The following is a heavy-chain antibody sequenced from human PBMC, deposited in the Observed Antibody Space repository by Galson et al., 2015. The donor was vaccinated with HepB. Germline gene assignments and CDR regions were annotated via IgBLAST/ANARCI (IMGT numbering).Heavy chain of an antibody. J-gene: IGHJ6*02. CDR2: IKSKTDGGTT. CDR3: TNTLYYYYGMDV. CDR1: GFTFSNAW. D-gene: IGHD2-15*01. Sequence: SLRLSCAASGFTFSNAWMSWVRQAPGKGLEWVGRIKSKTDGGTTDYAAPVKGRFTISRDDSKNTLYLQMNSLKTEDTAVYYCTNTLYYYYGMDVWGQGTTVTVSS. V-gene: IGHV3-15*01.